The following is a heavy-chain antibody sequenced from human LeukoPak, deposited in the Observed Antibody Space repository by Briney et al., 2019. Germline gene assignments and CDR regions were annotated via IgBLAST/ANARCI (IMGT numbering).Heavy chain of an antibody. J-gene: IGHJ4*02. D-gene: IGHD6-13*01. V-gene: IGHV1-18*01. CDR3: ARHSSSWYDFDY. CDR1: GYTLTSYG. Sequence: SGKVSCKAAGYTLTSYGISWGRQAPGQGLGGRGWISAYNGKTNYAQKLQGRVTMTTDTSTSTAYMELRSLRSDDTAVYYCARHSSSWYDFDYWGQGTLVTVSS. CDR2: ISAYNGKT.